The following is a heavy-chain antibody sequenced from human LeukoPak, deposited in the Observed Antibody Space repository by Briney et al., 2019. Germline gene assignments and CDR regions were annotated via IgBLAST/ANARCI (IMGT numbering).Heavy chain of an antibody. CDR1: GVTFSSYV. V-gene: IGHV3-23*01. CDR3: VQEGPRDLAFDI. J-gene: IGHJ3*02. D-gene: IGHD5-24*01. CDR2: ISGSGGGT. Sequence: SGGSLRLSCEASGVTFSSYVMSWVRQAPGKGPEWVSGISGSGGGTYYADSVKGRFAISRDNSKNTLYLQMNSLRAEDTAVYYCVQEGPRDLAFDIWGQGTKVTVSS.